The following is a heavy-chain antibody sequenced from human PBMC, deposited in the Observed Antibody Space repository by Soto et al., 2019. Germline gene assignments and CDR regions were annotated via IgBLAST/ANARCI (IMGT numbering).Heavy chain of an antibody. CDR1: GYTFTSYD. CDR3: ARVSGSVLRYFDWLFPVDY. Sequence: ASVKVSCKASGYTFTSYDINWVRQATGQGLEWMGWMNPNSGNTGYAQKFQGRVTMTRNTSISTAYMELSSLRSEETAVYYCARVSGSVLRYFDWLFPVDYWGQGTLVTVSS. D-gene: IGHD3-9*01. V-gene: IGHV1-8*01. J-gene: IGHJ4*02. CDR2: MNPNSGNT.